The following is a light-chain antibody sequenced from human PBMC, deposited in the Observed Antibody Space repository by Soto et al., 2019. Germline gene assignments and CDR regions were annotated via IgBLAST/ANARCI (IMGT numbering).Light chain of an antibody. J-gene: IGKJ2*02. Sequence: DIPLTQSPSFLSASVGDRVTITCRASQGISSYLAWYQQKPGKAPKLLIYAASTLQSGVPSRFRGSGSRTEFTLTIRSLQPEDFATCYCQQRNSYPRTFGQGTKLEIK. CDR1: QGISSY. CDR2: AAS. CDR3: QQRNSYPRT. V-gene: IGKV1-9*01.